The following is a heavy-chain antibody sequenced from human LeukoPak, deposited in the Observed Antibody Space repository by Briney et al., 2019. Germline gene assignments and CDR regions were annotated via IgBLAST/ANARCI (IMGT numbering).Heavy chain of an antibody. CDR3: ATSGGSRLGYFDY. J-gene: IGHJ4*02. V-gene: IGHV4-59*01. CDR1: GGSISSYY. D-gene: IGHD2-15*01. Sequence: SETLSLTCTVSGGSISSYYWSWIRQPPGKGLEWIGYIYYSGSTNYNPSLKSRVTISVDTSKNQFSLKLSSVTAADTAVYYCATSGGSRLGYFDYWGQGTLVTVSS. CDR2: IYYSGST.